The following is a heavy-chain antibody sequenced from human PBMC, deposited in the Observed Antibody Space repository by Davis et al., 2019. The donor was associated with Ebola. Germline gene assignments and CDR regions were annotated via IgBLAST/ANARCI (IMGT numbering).Heavy chain of an antibody. CDR3: AKEGGGYNSVFDY. CDR1: GFTFSGYW. Sequence: HTGGSLRLSCAASGFTFSGYWMHWVRHAAGKGLVWVSRIKSDGSSISYADSVKGRFTISRDNAKNTLYLQMNSLRVEDTAVYYCAKEGGGYNSVFDYWGQGTLVTVSS. CDR2: IKSDGSSI. J-gene: IGHJ4*02. D-gene: IGHD5-24*01. V-gene: IGHV3-74*01.